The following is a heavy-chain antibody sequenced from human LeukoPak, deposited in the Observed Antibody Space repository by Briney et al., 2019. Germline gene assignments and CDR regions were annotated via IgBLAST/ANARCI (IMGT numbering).Heavy chain of an antibody. D-gene: IGHD3-22*01. CDR3: ARGTYYYDSSGYSNWFDP. Sequence: SVKVSCKASGGTFSSYAISWVRQAPGQGLEWMGGIIPIFGTANYAQKFQGRVTITTDESTSTAYMELSRLRSDDTAVYYCARGTYYYDSSGYSNWFDPWGQGTLVTVSS. V-gene: IGHV1-69*05. CDR2: IIPIFGTA. CDR1: GGTFSSYA. J-gene: IGHJ5*02.